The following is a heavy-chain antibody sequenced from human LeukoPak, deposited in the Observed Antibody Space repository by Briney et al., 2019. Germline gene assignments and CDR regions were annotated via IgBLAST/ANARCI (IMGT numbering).Heavy chain of an antibody. D-gene: IGHD3-3*01. CDR2: IYYSGST. CDR3: ARHSAYDFWSGYYFSNWFDP. V-gene: IGHV4-39*01. Sequence: PSETLSLTCTVSGGSISSGGYYWSWIRQHPGKGLEWIGYIYYSGSTYYNPSLKSRVTISVDTSKNQFSLKLSSVTAADTAVYYCARHSAYDFWSGYYFSNWFDPWGQGTLVTVSS. CDR1: GGSISSGGYY. J-gene: IGHJ5*02.